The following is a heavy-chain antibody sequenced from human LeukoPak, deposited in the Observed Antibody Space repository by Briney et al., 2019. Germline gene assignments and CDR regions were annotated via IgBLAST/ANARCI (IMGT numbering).Heavy chain of an antibody. Sequence: GRSLRLSCAASGFTFSSYGMHWVRQAPGKGLEWVAVISNDGRDKYYADSVKGRFTISRDNSKNTLYLQMNSLRAEDTAVYYCARDETVTTLVSYFYYGMDVWGQGTTVTVSS. CDR3: ARDETVTTLVSYFYYGMDV. CDR2: ISNDGRDK. D-gene: IGHD4-23*01. J-gene: IGHJ6*02. CDR1: GFTFSSYG. V-gene: IGHV3-30*03.